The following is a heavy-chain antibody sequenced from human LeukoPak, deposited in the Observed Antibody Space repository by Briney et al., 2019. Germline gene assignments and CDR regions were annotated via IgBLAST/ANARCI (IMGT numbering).Heavy chain of an antibody. CDR3: AREGRTGTLKDY. CDR2: IRTDGTTT. CDR1: GYSFSVFW. Sequence: GGSLRLSCEDSGYSFSVFWMHWVRQAPGKGLVWVSRIRTDGTTTDYADSVKGRFTISRDNVKNTLYLQMNSLRVEDSAVYYCAREGRTGTLKDYWGQGILVTVSS. J-gene: IGHJ4*02. D-gene: IGHD1-7*01. V-gene: IGHV3-74*01.